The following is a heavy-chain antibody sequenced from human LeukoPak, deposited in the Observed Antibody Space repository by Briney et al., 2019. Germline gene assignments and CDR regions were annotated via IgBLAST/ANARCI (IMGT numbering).Heavy chain of an antibody. V-gene: IGHV4-4*07. CDR2: IYTSGST. J-gene: IGHJ5*02. Sequence: SETLSLTCTVSGGSISSYYWSWIRQPAGKGLEWIGRIYTSGSTNYNPSLKSRVTMSVDTSKNQCTLKLSSVTAADTAVYYCARERVVLRRWFDPWGQGTLVTVSS. D-gene: IGHD2/OR15-2a*01. CDR1: GGSISSYY. CDR3: ARERVVLRRWFDP.